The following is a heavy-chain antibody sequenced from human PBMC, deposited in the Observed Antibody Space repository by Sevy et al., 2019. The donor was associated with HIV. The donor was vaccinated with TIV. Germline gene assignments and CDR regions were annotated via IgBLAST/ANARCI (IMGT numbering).Heavy chain of an antibody. Sequence: GGSLRLSCAASGFTFSTYTMNWVRQAPGKGLEWVSSISFSANYIYYADSVKGRFTISRENAKNSLYLQMNSLRAEDTAVYYCARPYGSGSWEAFDIWGQGTMVTVSS. D-gene: IGHD3-10*01. CDR1: GFTFSTYT. V-gene: IGHV3-21*01. J-gene: IGHJ3*02. CDR3: ARPYGSGSWEAFDI. CDR2: ISFSANYI.